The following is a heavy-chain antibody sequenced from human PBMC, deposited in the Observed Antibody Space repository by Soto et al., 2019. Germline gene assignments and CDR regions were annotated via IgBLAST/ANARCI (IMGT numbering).Heavy chain of an antibody. CDR2: ISAYNGNT. V-gene: IGHV1-18*04. CDR3: ARYYYGSGSYYSH. J-gene: IGHJ4*02. D-gene: IGHD3-10*01. Sequence: GASVKVSCKASGYTFTSYYMHWVRQAPGQGLEWMGWISAYNGNTNYAQKLQGRVTMTTDTSTSTAYMELRSLRSDDTAVYYCARYYYGSGSYYSHWGQGTLVTVSS. CDR1: GYTFTSYY.